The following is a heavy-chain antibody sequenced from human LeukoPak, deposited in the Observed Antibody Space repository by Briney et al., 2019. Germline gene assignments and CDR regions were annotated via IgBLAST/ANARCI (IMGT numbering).Heavy chain of an antibody. V-gene: IGHV4-34*01. CDR3: ARSHGSGSYYKNGIDY. J-gene: IGHJ4*02. CDR2: INHSGST. D-gene: IGHD3-10*01. Sequence: PSETLSLTCAVYGGSFSGYYWSWIRQPPGKGLEWIGEINHSGSTNYNPSLKSRVTISVGTSKNQFSLKLNSVTAADTAVYYCARSHGSGSYYKNGIDYWGQGTLVTVSS. CDR1: GGSFSGYY.